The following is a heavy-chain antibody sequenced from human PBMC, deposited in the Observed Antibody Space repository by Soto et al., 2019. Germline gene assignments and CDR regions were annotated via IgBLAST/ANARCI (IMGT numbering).Heavy chain of an antibody. D-gene: IGHD3-3*01. Sequence: ASVKVSCKASGYTFTSYGISWVRQAPGQGLEWMGWISAYNGNTNYAQKLQGRVTMTTDTSTSTAYMELRSLRSDDTAVYYCARALSEYYDFWSGGNYYYYMDVWGKGTTVTVSS. CDR1: GYTFTSYG. CDR2: ISAYNGNT. CDR3: ARALSEYYDFWSGGNYYYYMDV. V-gene: IGHV1-18*01. J-gene: IGHJ6*03.